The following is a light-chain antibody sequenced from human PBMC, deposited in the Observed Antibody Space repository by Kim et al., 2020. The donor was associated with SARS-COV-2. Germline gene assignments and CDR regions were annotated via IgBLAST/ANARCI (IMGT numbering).Light chain of an antibody. CDR2: SAS. CDR1: QGIDSW. Sequence: DIQMTQSPSSVSASVGDRVTIICRASQGIDSWLSWYQQKPGKAPKLLIYSASRLQSGVPLRFSGSGSGTEFTLTISSLQPEDFATYYCQQNNTYPYTFGQGTKLEI. J-gene: IGKJ2*01. V-gene: IGKV1D-12*01. CDR3: QQNNTYPYT.